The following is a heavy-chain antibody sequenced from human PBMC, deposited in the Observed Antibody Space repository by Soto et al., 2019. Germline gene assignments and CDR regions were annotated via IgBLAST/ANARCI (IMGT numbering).Heavy chain of an antibody. Sequence: SETLSLSCNVSGGSITSSRYYWGWIRQPTGKGLECIGNIYYDGNTYYNPSLKSRVTISVDTSKNQFSLRLSSVTAADTAVYYCARSSIAPRLFMYPFDYWGQGTLVTVSS. J-gene: IGHJ4*02. V-gene: IGHV4-39*01. D-gene: IGHD6-6*01. CDR3: ARSSIAPRLFMYPFDY. CDR1: GGSITSSRYY. CDR2: IYYDGNT.